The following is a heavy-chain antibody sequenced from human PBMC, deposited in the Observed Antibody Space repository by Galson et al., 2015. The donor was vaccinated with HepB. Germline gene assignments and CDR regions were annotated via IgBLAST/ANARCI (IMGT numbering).Heavy chain of an antibody. J-gene: IGHJ4*02. CDR2: ISYDGSNK. V-gene: IGHV3-30-3*01. D-gene: IGHD2-2*01. CDR3: SSANVYYFDY. CDR1: GFTFSSYA. Sequence: SLRLSCAASGFTFSSYAMHWVRQAPGKGLEWVAVISYDGSNKYYADSVKGRFTISRDNSKNTLYLQMNGLRAEDTATYYCSSANVYYFDYWGQGTLVTVSS.